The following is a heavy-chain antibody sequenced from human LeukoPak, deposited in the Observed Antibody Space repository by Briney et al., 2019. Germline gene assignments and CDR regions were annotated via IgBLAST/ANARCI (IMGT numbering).Heavy chain of an antibody. J-gene: IGHJ4*02. D-gene: IGHD2-15*01. V-gene: IGHV3-33*01. CDR3: AREGGRYCSGGSCYLDY. CDR2: IWYDGSIE. CDR1: GFTFTSYG. Sequence: PGGSLRLSCAASGFTFTSYGMHWVRQAPGKGLEWVAVIWYDGSIEYYADSVKGRFTISRDSSKNTVYVQMNSLRAEDTAVYYCAREGGRYCSGGSCYLDYWGQGTLVTVSS.